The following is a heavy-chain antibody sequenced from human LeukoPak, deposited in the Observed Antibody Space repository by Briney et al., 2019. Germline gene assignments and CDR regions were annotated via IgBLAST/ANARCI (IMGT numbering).Heavy chain of an antibody. J-gene: IGHJ4*02. CDR2: ISSSSSYI. D-gene: IGHD6-19*01. Sequence: GGSLRLSCAASGFTFSSYSMNWVRQAPGKGLEWVSSISSSSSYIYYADSVKGRFTISRDNAKNSLYLQMNSLRAEDTAVYYCARDHSSGWYPLYYFDYWGQGTLVTVSS. CDR3: ARDHSSGWYPLYYFDY. V-gene: IGHV3-21*01. CDR1: GFTFSSYS.